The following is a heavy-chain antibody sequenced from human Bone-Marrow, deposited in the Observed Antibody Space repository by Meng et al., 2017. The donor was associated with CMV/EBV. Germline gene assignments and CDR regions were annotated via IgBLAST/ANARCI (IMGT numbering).Heavy chain of an antibody. Sequence: GESLKISCAASGFTFSSYGMHRVRQAPGKGLEWVAFIRYDGSNKYYADSVKGRFTISRDNSKNTLYLQMNSLRAEDTAVYYCAKDMKRITIFGVVITKYYYYYGMDVWGQGPTVTVSS. CDR1: GFTFSSYG. CDR2: IRYDGSNK. V-gene: IGHV3-30*02. J-gene: IGHJ6*02. CDR3: AKDMKRITIFGVVITKYYYYYGMDV. D-gene: IGHD3-3*01.